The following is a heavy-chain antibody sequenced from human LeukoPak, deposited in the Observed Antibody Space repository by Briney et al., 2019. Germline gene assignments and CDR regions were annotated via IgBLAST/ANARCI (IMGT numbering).Heavy chain of an antibody. CDR2: ISRSGDT. D-gene: IGHD3-10*01. V-gene: IGHV4-59*01. CDR3: AKDRGGGRDAFDI. J-gene: IGHJ3*02. CDR1: GDSISSYA. Sequence: PSETLSLTCSVSGDSISSYAWSWLRRPPGKGLEWLGYISRSGDTTYSPSLKSRLTISVDMSKNQFSLKLRSVTAADTAVYYCAKDRGGGRDAFDIWGQGTVVTVSS.